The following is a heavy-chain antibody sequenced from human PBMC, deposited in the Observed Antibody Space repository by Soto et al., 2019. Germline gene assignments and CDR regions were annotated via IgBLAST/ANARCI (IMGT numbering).Heavy chain of an antibody. D-gene: IGHD4-17*01. CDR3: ARHGSDGDYYTSYYYYMDV. V-gene: IGHV4-39*01. CDR1: GGSISSSSYY. CDR2: IYYSGST. J-gene: IGHJ6*03. Sequence: QLQLQESGPGLVKPSETLSLTCTVSGGSISSSSYYWGWIRQPPGKGLEWIGSIYYSGSTYYNPSLKSRVTISVDTSKNQFSLKLSSVTAADTAVYYCARHGSDGDYYTSYYYYMDVWGKGTTVTVSS.